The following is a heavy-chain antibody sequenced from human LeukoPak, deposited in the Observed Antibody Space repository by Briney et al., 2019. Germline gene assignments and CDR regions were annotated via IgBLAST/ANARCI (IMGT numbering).Heavy chain of an antibody. CDR3: ARDLDDSSGYYFYWFDP. Sequence: PSETLSLTCTVSGGSISSYYWSWIRQPAGKGLEWIGRIYTSGSTNYNPSLKSRVTMSVDTSKNQFSLKLSSVTAADTAVYYCARDLDDSSGYYFYWFDPWGQGTLVTVYS. CDR1: GGSISSYY. CDR2: IYTSGST. J-gene: IGHJ5*02. V-gene: IGHV4-4*07. D-gene: IGHD3-22*01.